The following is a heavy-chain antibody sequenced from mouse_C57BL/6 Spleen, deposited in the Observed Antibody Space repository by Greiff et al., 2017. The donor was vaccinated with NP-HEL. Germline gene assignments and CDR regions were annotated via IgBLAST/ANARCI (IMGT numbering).Heavy chain of an antibody. Sequence: VQLQQSGAELVKPGASVKLSCKASGYTFTSYWMQWVKQRPGQGLEWIGEIDPSDSYTNYNQKFKGKATLTVDTSSSTAYMQLSSLTSEDSAVYYCARRGSSYWDFDVWGTGTTVTVAS. J-gene: IGHJ1*03. CDR2: IDPSDSYT. V-gene: IGHV1-50*01. D-gene: IGHD1-1*01. CDR1: GYTFTSYW. CDR3: ARRGSSYWDFDV.